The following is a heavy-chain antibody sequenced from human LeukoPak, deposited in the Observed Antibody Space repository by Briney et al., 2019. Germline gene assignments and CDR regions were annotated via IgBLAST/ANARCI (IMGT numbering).Heavy chain of an antibody. CDR3: ARQLIATAGSDY. J-gene: IGHJ4*02. V-gene: IGHV4-39*01. D-gene: IGHD6-13*01. Sequence: SETLSLTCTVSGGSISSSSYYWGWIRQPPGKGLEWIGSIYYIGSTYYNPSLKSRVTTSVDTSKNQFSLKLSSVTAADTAVYYCARQLIATAGSDYWGQGTVVTVSS. CDR2: IYYIGST. CDR1: GGSISSSSYY.